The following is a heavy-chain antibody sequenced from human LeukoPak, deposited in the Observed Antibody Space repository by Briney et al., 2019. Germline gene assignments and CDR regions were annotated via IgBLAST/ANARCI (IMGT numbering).Heavy chain of an antibody. CDR2: ISAYNGNT. CDR3: ARVERFYDSSGYYYRYFQH. D-gene: IGHD3-22*01. CDR1: GYTFTSYG. V-gene: IGHV1-18*01. Sequence: ASVKVSCKAPGYTFTSYGISWVRQAPGQGLEWMGWISAYNGNTNYAQKLQGRVAMTTDTSTSTAYMELRSLRSDDTAVYYCARVERFYDSSGYYYRYFQHWGQGTLVTVSS. J-gene: IGHJ1*01.